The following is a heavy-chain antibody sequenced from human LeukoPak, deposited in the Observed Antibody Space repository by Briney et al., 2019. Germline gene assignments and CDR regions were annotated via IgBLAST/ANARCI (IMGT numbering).Heavy chain of an antibody. CDR1: GYTFTSYG. D-gene: IGHD5-18*01. J-gene: IGHJ6*02. V-gene: IGHV1-18*01. CDR3: ASSTYRRGYSYGFAMSPYYYYGMDV. Sequence: ASVKVSCKASGYTFTSYGISWVRQAPGHGLEWMGWISAYNGNTNYAQKLQGRVTMTTDTSTSTAYMELRSLRSDDTAVYYCASSTYRRGYSYGFAMSPYYYYGMDVWGQGATVTVSS. CDR2: ISAYNGNT.